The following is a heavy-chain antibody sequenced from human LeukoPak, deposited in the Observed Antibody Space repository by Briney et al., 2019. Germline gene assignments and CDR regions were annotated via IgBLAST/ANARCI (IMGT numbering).Heavy chain of an antibody. CDR2: INPNSGGT. Sequence: ASVKVSCKASGYTFTGYYMHWVRQAPGQGLEWMGWINPNSGGTNYAQTFQGRVTMTRDTSTSTAYMELSRPRSDDTAVYYCARDYSPMVRGHVGDYWGQGTLVTVSS. V-gene: IGHV1-2*02. CDR3: ARDYSPMVRGHVGDY. J-gene: IGHJ4*02. D-gene: IGHD3-10*01. CDR1: GYTFTGYY.